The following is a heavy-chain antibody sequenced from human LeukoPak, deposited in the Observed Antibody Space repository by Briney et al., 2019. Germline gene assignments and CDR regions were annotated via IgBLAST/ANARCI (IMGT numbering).Heavy chain of an antibody. V-gene: IGHV4-4*07. J-gene: IGHJ5*02. CDR1: GGSISSYY. CDR2: IYTSGRT. D-gene: IGHD2-2*03. Sequence: SETLSLTCTVSGGSISSYYWSWIRQPAGKGLEWIGRIYTSGRTNYNPSLKSRVTMSVDTSKNQFSLKLSSVTAADTAVYYCARDSGYCSSTSCSPANWFDPWGQGTLVTVSS. CDR3: ARDSGYCSSTSCSPANWFDP.